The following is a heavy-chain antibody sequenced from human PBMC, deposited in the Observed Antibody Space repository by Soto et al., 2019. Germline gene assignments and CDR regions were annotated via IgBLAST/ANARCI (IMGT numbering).Heavy chain of an antibody. CDR2: INPNSGGT. Sequence: ASVKVSCKASGYTFTSYGISWVRQAPGQGLEWMGWINPNSGGTNYAQKFQGWVTMTRDTSISTAYMELSRLRSDNTAVYYCARDGGYCGGDCYSGNYYYYGMAVWGQGTTVTVS. D-gene: IGHD2-21*02. J-gene: IGHJ6*02. CDR3: ARDGGYCGGDCYSGNYYYYGMAV. CDR1: GYTFTSYG. V-gene: IGHV1-2*04.